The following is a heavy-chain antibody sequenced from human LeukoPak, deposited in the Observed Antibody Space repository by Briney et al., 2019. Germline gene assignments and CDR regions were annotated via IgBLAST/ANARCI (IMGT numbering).Heavy chain of an antibody. CDR1: GYTFTRYA. D-gene: IGHD6-19*01. J-gene: IGHJ4*02. V-gene: IGHV7-4-1*02. Sequence: ASVKVSCKASGYTFTRYAMNWLRQAPGQGLEWMGWINPNTGNPTYAQAFTGRFVFSLNTSVSTAYLQISSLNTEDTAVYYCAIDQPVAGVSNFDSWGQGTLVTVSS. CDR2: INPNTGNP. CDR3: AIDQPVAGVSNFDS.